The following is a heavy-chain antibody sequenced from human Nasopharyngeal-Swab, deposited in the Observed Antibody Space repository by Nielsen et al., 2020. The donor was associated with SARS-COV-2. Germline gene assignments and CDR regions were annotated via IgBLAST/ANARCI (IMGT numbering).Heavy chain of an antibody. D-gene: IGHD1-26*01. CDR3: AGDPMYSGSYRDY. J-gene: IGHJ4*02. V-gene: IGHV3-21*01. CDR2: ISSSSSYI. CDR1: GFTFSSYS. Sequence: GESLKISCAASGFTFSSYSMNWVRQAPGKGLEWVSSISSSSSYIYYADSVKGRFTISRDNAKNSLYLQMNSLRAEDTAVYYCAGDPMYSGSYRDYWGQGTLVTVSS.